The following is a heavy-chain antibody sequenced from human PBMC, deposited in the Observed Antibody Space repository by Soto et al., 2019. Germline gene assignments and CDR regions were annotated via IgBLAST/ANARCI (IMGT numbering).Heavy chain of an antibody. CDR2: INAGNGNT. Sequence: ASVKVSCKASGYTFTSYAMHWVRQAPGQRLEWMGWINAGNGNTKYSQKFQGRVTITRDTSASTAYMELSSLRSEDTAVYYCVRVGTMVRGVKSPADDNYYYYMDVWGKGTTVTVSS. D-gene: IGHD3-10*01. J-gene: IGHJ6*03. CDR1: GYTFTSYA. V-gene: IGHV1-3*01. CDR3: VRVGTMVRGVKSPADDNYYYYMDV.